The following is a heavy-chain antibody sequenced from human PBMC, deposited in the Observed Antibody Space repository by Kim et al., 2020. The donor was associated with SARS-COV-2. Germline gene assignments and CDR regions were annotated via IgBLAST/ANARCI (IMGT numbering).Heavy chain of an antibody. CDR2: ISADGGDT. V-gene: IGHV3-74*03. CDR3: AREVEGFDF. CDR1: GFTFSNYW. J-gene: IGHJ4*02. D-gene: IGHD1-1*01. Sequence: GGSLRLSCAASGFTFSNYWMHWIRQAPGEGLVYVSLISADGGDTQYADSVKGRFTISRDNAKNTLYLQLNSLRVEDTAVYYCAREVEGFDFCGQGTLVTASS.